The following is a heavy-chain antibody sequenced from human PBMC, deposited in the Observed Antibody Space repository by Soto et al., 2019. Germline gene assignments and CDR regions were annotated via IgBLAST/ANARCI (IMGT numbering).Heavy chain of an antibody. V-gene: IGHV3-30-3*01. CDR3: ASTESLYYYDSSGYYGPPY. CDR2: ISYDGSNK. Sequence: GGSLRLSCAASGFTFSSYAMHWVRQAPGKGLEWVAVISYDGSNKYYADSVKGRFTISRDNSKNTLYLQMNSLRAEDTAVYYCASTESLYYYDSSGYYGPPYWGQGTLVTVSS. CDR1: GFTFSSYA. D-gene: IGHD3-22*01. J-gene: IGHJ4*02.